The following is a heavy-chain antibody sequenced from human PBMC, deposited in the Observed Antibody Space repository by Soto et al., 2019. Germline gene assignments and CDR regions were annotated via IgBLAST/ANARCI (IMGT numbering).Heavy chain of an antibody. CDR2: ISVDGADT. CDR1: GFTFMGNA. D-gene: IGHD2-8*01. V-gene: IGHV3-23*01. CDR3: VKDFRCAD. Sequence: PGGSRRRSWVASGFTFMGNAMSWVRQAPGKGLEWVSAISVDGADTYYADSVRGRFTISRDNSKNTLSLQMNSLRDEDTALYYCVKDFRCADWGQGTRVTVS. J-gene: IGHJ4*02.